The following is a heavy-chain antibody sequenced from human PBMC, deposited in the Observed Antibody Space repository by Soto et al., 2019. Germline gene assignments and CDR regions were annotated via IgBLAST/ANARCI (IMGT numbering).Heavy chain of an antibody. Sequence: EVQLVESGGGLVQPGGSLRLSCAASGFTFSSYSMNWVRQAPGKGLEWVSYISSSSSTIYYADSVKGRVTISRDNAKNYLYLQMNSLRDEDTAVYYCAGEGGRLNWFDPWGQGTLVTVSS. D-gene: IGHD2-15*01. CDR2: ISSSSSTI. CDR3: AGEGGRLNWFDP. V-gene: IGHV3-48*02. CDR1: GFTFSSYS. J-gene: IGHJ5*02.